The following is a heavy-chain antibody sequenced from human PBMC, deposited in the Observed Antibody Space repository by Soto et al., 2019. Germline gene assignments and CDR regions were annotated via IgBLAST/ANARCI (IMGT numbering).Heavy chain of an antibody. CDR2: ISSSSSTI. CDR3: AREGSYYYYGMDV. V-gene: IGHV3-48*01. D-gene: IGHD1-26*01. Sequence: EVQLVESGGGLVQPGGSLGLSCAASGFTFSSYSMNWVRQAPGKGLEWVSYISSSSSTIYYADSVKGRFTISRDNAKNSLYLQMNSLRAEDTAVYYCAREGSYYYYGMDVWGQGTTVTVSS. J-gene: IGHJ6*02. CDR1: GFTFSSYS.